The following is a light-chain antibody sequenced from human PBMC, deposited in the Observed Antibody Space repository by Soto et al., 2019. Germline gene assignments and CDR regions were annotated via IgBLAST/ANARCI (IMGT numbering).Light chain of an antibody. Sequence: PGERASLSCRASRSFASSYLAWYQQKPGQAPRLLIYAASKRATGIPDRFSGSGSGTDFTLTINRLDPEDSAVYYCQQYGSSPPYTFGHGTKLQIK. CDR3: QQYGSSPPYT. J-gene: IGKJ2*01. CDR1: RSFASSY. V-gene: IGKV3-20*01. CDR2: AAS.